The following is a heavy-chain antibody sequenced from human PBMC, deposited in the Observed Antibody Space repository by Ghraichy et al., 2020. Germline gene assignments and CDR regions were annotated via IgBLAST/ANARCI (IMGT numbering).Heavy chain of an antibody. D-gene: IGHD1-26*01. Sequence: SETLSLTCTVSGGSISSSSYYWGWIRQPPGKGLEWIGSIYYSGSTYYNPSLKSRVTISVDTSKNQFSLKLSSVTAADTAMYYCARNRGRGKVGATTTLGFDLWGRGTLVTVSS. CDR1: GGSISSSSYY. CDR2: IYYSGST. J-gene: IGHJ2*01. CDR3: ARNRGRGKVGATTTLGFDL. V-gene: IGHV4-39*07.